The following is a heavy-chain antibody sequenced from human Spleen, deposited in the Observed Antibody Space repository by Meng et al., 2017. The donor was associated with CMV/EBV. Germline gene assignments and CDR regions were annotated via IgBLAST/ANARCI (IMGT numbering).Heavy chain of an antibody. CDR1: GYSFTKYA. J-gene: IGHJ4*02. D-gene: IGHD2-21*02. CDR3: ARDRMTVLDN. CDR2: INGDNGYT. Sequence: SCKASGYSFTKYAMHWVRQAPGQRPEWMGWINGDNGYTEYPQRFQGRVSLTRDTSASTVYLEVSSLTYEDTALYYCARDRMTVLDNWGQGTLVTVSS. V-gene: IGHV1-3*01.